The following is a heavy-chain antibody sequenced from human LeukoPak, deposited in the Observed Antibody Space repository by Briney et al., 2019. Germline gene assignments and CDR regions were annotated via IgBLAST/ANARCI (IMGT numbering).Heavy chain of an antibody. CDR1: GDSISGYY. Sequence: SETLSLTCTVSGDSISGYYWTWIRQPPGKGLEWIGYIYYSGSTNYNPSLKSRLTISVDTSKNQFSLRLSSVTAADTAVYYCARLRGNYFPDYWGQGFLVTVSS. J-gene: IGHJ4*02. CDR2: IYYSGST. V-gene: IGHV4-59*01. CDR3: ARLRGNYFPDY. D-gene: IGHD4-11*01.